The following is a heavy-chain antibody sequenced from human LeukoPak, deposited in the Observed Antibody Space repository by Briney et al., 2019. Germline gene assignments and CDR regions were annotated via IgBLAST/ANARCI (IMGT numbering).Heavy chain of an antibody. D-gene: IGHD3-10*01. J-gene: IGHJ4*02. V-gene: IGHV3-30*02. CDR3: AKPELLWFGELNYDY. Sequence: GGSLRLSCAASGFTFSSYGMHWVRQAPGKGLEWVAFIRYDGSNKYYADSVKGRFTISRDNSKNTLYLQMNSLRAEDTAVYYCAKPELLWFGELNYDYWGQGTLVTVSS. CDR1: GFTFSSYG. CDR2: IRYDGSNK.